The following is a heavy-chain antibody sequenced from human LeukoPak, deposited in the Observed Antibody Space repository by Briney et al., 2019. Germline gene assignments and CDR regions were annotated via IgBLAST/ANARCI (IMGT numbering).Heavy chain of an antibody. J-gene: IGHJ3*02. Sequence: GASVKVSCKASGYTFTSYYIHWVRQAPGQGLEWMGIINPSGGSTSYAQKFQGRVTMTRNTSISTAYMELSSLRSEDTAVYYCASLRNHLYAFDIWGQGTMVTVSS. CDR3: ASLRNHLYAFDI. CDR2: INPSGGST. CDR1: GYTFTSYY. V-gene: IGHV1-46*01.